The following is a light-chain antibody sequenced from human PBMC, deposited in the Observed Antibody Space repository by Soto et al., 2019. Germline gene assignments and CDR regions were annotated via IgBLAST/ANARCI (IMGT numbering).Light chain of an antibody. CDR3: QQYGSSPRT. J-gene: IGKJ1*01. Sequence: EIVLTQSPGTLSLSPGERATLSCRASQSVSSSYLAWYQQKPGQAPRLLIYGASSRATGIPDRFSGSGSGTDFTLTICRLEPEDFAVYYCQQYGSSPRTFGQGTKVE. V-gene: IGKV3-20*01. CDR2: GAS. CDR1: QSVSSSY.